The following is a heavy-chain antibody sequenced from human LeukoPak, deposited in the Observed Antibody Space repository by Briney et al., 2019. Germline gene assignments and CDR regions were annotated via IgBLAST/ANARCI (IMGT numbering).Heavy chain of an antibody. J-gene: IGHJ6*03. CDR3: AKSVAGKPYYMDV. CDR1: GFTFDDYT. V-gene: IGHV3-43*01. D-gene: IGHD6-19*01. CDR2: ISWDGGST. Sequence: PGGSLRLSCAASGFTFDDYTMHWVRQAPGKGLEWVSLISWDGGSTYYADSVKGRFTISRDNSKNSLYLQMNSLRTEDTALYYCAKSVAGKPYYMDVWGKGTTVTISS.